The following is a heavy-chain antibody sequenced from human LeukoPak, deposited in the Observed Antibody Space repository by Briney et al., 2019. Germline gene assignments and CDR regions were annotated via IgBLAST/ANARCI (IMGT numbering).Heavy chain of an antibody. V-gene: IGHV4-39*01. CDR3: ARWVDLTVY. Sequence: SETLSLTCTVSGGSISSSDYYWGWIRQPPGKGLEWIGSFDHTRTTYYNPSLKSRVTTSVDTSNNQFSLRLSSVTAADTAVYYCARWVDLTVYWGQGTLVTVSS. J-gene: IGHJ4*02. CDR2: FDHTRTT. D-gene: IGHD3-9*01. CDR1: GGSISSSDYY.